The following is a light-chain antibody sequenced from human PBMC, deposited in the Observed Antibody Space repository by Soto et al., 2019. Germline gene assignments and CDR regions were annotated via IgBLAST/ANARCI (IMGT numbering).Light chain of an antibody. CDR1: QTVGSN. CDR2: GAS. Sequence: DIVMTQSPATLSVSPGERATLSCRASQTVGSNLAWYHQKPGQAPRLLIYGASTRATGIPARFSGSGSGTEFTLTISSLQSEDFAFYYCQQYNNRPITFGQGTRLEI. J-gene: IGKJ5*01. V-gene: IGKV3-15*01. CDR3: QQYNNRPIT.